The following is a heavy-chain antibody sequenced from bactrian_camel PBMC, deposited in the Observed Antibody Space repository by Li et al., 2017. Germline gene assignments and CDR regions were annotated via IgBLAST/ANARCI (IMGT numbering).Heavy chain of an antibody. CDR3: VRLHRVDYAVFAD. CDR1: GFRFRDYG. J-gene: IGHJ4*01. V-gene: IGHV3-1*01. Sequence: VQLVESGGGLVQPGGSLRLSCAASGFRFRDYGMGWVRQAPGKGLDWAAIISWSVGGWGGDGTNYADSVKGRFTIARDNARNTVYQQMNSLKPEDTAVYYCVRLHRVDYAVFADWGQGTQVTVS. D-gene: IGHD3*01. CDR2: ISWSVGGWGGDGT.